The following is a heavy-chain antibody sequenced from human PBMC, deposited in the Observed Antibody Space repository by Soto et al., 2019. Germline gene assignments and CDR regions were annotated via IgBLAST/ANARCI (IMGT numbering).Heavy chain of an antibody. V-gene: IGHV4-59*01. CDR3: ARGQGTAMVEWFDP. J-gene: IGHJ5*02. D-gene: IGHD5-18*01. CDR1: GGSISSYY. Sequence: SDTLSLTCTVSGGSISSYYWSWIRQPPGKGLEWIGYIYYSGSTNYNPSLKSRVTISVDTSKNQFSLKLSSVTAADTAVYYCARGQGTAMVEWFDPWGQGTLVTVSS. CDR2: IYYSGST.